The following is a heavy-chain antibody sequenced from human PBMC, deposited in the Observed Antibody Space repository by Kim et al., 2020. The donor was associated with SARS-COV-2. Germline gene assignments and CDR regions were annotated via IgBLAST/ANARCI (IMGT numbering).Heavy chain of an antibody. D-gene: IGHD3-22*01. J-gene: IGHJ4*02. Sequence: GGSLRLSCAASGFTFSSYGMHWVRQAPGKGLEWVAVISYDGSNKYYADSVKGRFTISRDNSKNTLYLQMNSLRAEDTAVYYCEKDGRHYYDSSGYSPFDYWGQGTLVTVSS. CDR1: GFTFSSYG. V-gene: IGHV3-30*18. CDR2: ISYDGSNK. CDR3: EKDGRHYYDSSGYSPFDY.